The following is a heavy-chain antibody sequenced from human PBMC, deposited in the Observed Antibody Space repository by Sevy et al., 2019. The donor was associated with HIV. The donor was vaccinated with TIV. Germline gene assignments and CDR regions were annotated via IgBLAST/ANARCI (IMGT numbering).Heavy chain of an antibody. CDR2: ISSSSSYT. J-gene: IGHJ6*02. D-gene: IGHD6-13*01. CDR3: ARDLTGYSSSWGAYYYYGMDV. V-gene: IGHV3-11*06. Sequence: GGSLRLSCAASGFTFSDYYMSWIRQAPGKGLEWVSYISSSSSYTNYADSVKGRFTIYRDNAKNSLYLQMNSLRAEDTAVYYCARDLTGYSSSWGAYYYYGMDVWGQGTTVTVSS. CDR1: GFTFSDYY.